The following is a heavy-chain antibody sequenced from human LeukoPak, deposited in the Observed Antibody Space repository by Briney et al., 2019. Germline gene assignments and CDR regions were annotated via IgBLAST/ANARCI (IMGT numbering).Heavy chain of an antibody. J-gene: IGHJ4*02. Sequence: ASVKVSCKASGYTFTSYGISWVRQAPGQGLEWMGWISAYNGNTNYAQKLQGRVTMTTDTSTSTAYMELRSLRSDDTAVYYCARSHKIQNSPGDYFDYWGQGTLVTVSS. CDR3: ARSHKIQNSPGDYFDY. V-gene: IGHV1-18*01. D-gene: IGHD7-27*01. CDR1: GYTFTSYG. CDR2: ISAYNGNT.